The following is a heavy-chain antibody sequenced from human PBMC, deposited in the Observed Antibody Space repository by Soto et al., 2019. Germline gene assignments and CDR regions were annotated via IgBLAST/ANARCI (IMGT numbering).Heavy chain of an antibody. CDR2: IRSKANSYAT. Sequence: EVQLVESGGGLVQPGGSLKLSCAASGFIFSGSAMHWVRQASGKGLEWVGRIRSKANSYATAYAASVKGRFTISRDDSTNTAYLQMNSLKTEDTAVYYCTRQDQSVAVNRRFDYWGQGTLVTVSS. CDR1: GFIFSGSA. D-gene: IGHD6-19*01. V-gene: IGHV3-73*02. J-gene: IGHJ4*02. CDR3: TRQDQSVAVNRRFDY.